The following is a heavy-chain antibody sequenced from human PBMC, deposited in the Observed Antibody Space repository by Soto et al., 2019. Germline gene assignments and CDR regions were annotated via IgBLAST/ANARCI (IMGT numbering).Heavy chain of an antibody. J-gene: IGHJ3*02. CDR1: GFTFSSYG. CDR3: ARTRRVLLWSEGAFDI. D-gene: IGHD3-10*01. CDR2: IWYDGSNK. Sequence: GSLRLSCAASGFTFSSYGMHWVRQAPGKGLEWVAVIWYDGSNKYYADSVKGRFTISRDNSKNTLYLQMNSLRAEDTAVYYCARTRRVLLWSEGAFDIWGQGTMVTVSS. V-gene: IGHV3-33*01.